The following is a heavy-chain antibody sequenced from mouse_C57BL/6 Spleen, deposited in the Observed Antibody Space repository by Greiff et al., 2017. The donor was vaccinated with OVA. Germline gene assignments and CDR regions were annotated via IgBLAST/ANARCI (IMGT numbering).Heavy chain of an antibody. CDR1: GYTFTSYW. Sequence: QVQLQQPGTELVKPGASVKLSCKASGYTFTSYWMHWVKQRPGQGLEWIGNINPSNGGTNYNEKFKSKATLTVDKSSSTAYMQLSSLTSEDSAVYYCAREGLLLPLWYFDGWGTGTTVTVSS. V-gene: IGHV1-53*01. CDR2: INPSNGGT. CDR3: AREGLLLPLWYFDG. D-gene: IGHD1-1*01. J-gene: IGHJ1*03.